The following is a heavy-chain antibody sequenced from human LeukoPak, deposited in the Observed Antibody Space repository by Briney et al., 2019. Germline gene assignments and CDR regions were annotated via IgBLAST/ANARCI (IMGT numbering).Heavy chain of an antibody. CDR2: IIPIFGTA. Sequence: GATVKVSCKASGGTFSSYAISWVRQAPGQGLEWMGGIIPIFGTANYAQKFQGRVTITADESTSTAYMELSSLRSEDTAVYYCARLGVATTVDYWGQGTLVTVSS. V-gene: IGHV1-69*13. CDR1: GGTFSSYA. D-gene: IGHD5-12*01. J-gene: IGHJ4*02. CDR3: ARLGVATTVDY.